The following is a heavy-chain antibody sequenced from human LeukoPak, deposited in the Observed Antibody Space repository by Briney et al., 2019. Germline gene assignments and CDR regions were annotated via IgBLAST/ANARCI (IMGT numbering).Heavy chain of an antibody. CDR3: ARIRVYDSSTYGDAFDI. CDR1: GGTFSSYA. D-gene: IGHD3-22*01. J-gene: IGHJ3*02. CDR2: IIPIFGTA. Sequence: ASVKVSCKASGGTFSSYAISWVRQAPGQGLEWMGGIIPIFGTANYAQKFQGRVTITADESTSTAYMELSSLRSEDTAVYYCARIRVYDSSTYGDAFDIWGQGTMVTVSS. V-gene: IGHV1-69*01.